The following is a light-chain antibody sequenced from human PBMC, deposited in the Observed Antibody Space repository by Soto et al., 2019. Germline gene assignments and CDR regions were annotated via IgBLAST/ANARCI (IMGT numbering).Light chain of an antibody. V-gene: IGLV2-14*03. J-gene: IGLJ1*01. CDR3: VSYTSSTTYV. CDR1: SSDVGGSNF. Sequence: QSVLTQPASVSDSPGQSITFSCTGTSSDVGGSNFVSWYQQHPGKPPKLIIYDVANRPSGVSNRFSGSKSGSTASLIISRLQTEDEADYYCVSYTSSTTYVFGTGTQLTV. CDR2: DVA.